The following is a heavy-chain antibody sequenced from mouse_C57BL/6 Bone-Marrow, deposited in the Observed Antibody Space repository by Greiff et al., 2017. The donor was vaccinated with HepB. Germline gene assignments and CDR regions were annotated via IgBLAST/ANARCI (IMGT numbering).Heavy chain of an antibody. V-gene: IGHV1-4*01. CDR2: INPSSGYT. J-gene: IGHJ2*01. Sequence: QVQLKQSGAELARPGASVKMSCKASGYTFTSYTMHWVKQRPGQGLEWIGYINPSSGYTKYNQKFKDKATLTADKSSSTVYMQLSSLTSEDSAVYYCVLYYFDYWGQGTTLTVSS. CDR3: VLYYFDY. CDR1: GYTFTSYT.